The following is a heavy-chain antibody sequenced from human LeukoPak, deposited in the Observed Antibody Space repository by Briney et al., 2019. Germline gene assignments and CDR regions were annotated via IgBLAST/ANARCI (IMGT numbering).Heavy chain of an antibody. D-gene: IGHD6-19*01. CDR1: GYTFTGNY. CDR3: ARDQGSVIAVALDY. Sequence: GASVKVSCKASGYTFTGNYMHWVRQAPGQGLEWMGWINPNSGGTNYAQKFQGRVTMTRDMSTSTVYMELSSLRSEDTAVYYCARDQGSVIAVALDYWGQGTLVTVSS. CDR2: INPNSGGT. J-gene: IGHJ4*02. V-gene: IGHV1-2*02.